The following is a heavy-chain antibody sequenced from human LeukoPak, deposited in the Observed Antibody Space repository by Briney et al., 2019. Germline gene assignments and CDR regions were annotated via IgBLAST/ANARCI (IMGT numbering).Heavy chain of an antibody. J-gene: IGHJ4*02. V-gene: IGHV4-59*01. CDR1: GGSIGIYY. CDR2: IYYSGST. D-gene: IGHD3-3*01. CDR3: ARARNFWSGYFDY. Sequence: SETLSLTCTVSGGSIGIYYWSWIRQPPGKGLEWIGYIYYSGSTNYNPSLKSRVTISVDTSKNQFSLKLSSVTAADTAVYYCARARNFWSGYFDYWGQGTLVTVSS.